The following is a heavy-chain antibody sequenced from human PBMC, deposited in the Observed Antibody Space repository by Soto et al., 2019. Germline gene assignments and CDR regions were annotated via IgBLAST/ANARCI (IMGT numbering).Heavy chain of an antibody. CDR1: GFTFDDYA. V-gene: IGHV3-9*01. Sequence: EVQLLESGGGLVQPGRSLRLSCAASGFTFDDYATHWVRQAPGKGLEWVSGISWNSGSIGYADSVKGRFTISRDNAKNSLYLQMNSLRAEDTALYYCAKALRFLEGHPYYFDYWGQRTLVTVSS. D-gene: IGHD3-3*01. J-gene: IGHJ4*02. CDR3: AKALRFLEGHPYYFDY. CDR2: ISWNSGSI.